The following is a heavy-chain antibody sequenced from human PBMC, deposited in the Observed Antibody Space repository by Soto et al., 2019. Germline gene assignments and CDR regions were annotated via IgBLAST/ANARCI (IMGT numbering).Heavy chain of an antibody. CDR3: ARDKTNKYGISTSCQVDWSDH. CDR1: GGSISRGAYY. V-gene: IGHV4-30-4*01. D-gene: IGHD2-2*01. Sequence: LAGTVSGGSISRGAYYWSWIRQPPGKGLEWLGYIYYSGSTYYNPSLKSRVTISVDTSKNQFSLKLSSVTAADTAVYYCARDKTNKYGISTSCQVDWSDHWRQGTPVTGSS. CDR2: IYYSGST. J-gene: IGHJ5*02.